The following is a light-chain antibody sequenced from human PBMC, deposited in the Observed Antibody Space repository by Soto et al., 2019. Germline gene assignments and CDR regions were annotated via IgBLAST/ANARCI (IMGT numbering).Light chain of an antibody. V-gene: IGKV1-5*03. CDR1: QSISSW. Sequence: DMQMTQSPSTLSASVGDRVTITSRASQSISSWLAWYQHKPGKAPKLLIYKASTLEGGVTSRFSGSGSGTEFTLTISGLQPDDFATYYCQQYNTNSWTFGQGTKVEIK. CDR2: KAS. J-gene: IGKJ1*01. CDR3: QQYNTNSWT.